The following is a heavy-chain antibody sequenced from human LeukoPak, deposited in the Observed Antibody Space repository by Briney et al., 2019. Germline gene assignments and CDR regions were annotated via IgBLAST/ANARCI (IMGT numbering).Heavy chain of an antibody. V-gene: IGHV4-59*08. D-gene: IGHD2-15*01. Sequence: SETLSLTYTVSGGSISSYYWNWIRQPPRKGLEWIGYVYDSGSTNYNPSLKSRVTISVDTPKNQFSLRLSSVTAADTAVYYCARHSAARLSYYNWFDPWGQGTLVTVSS. CDR1: GGSISSYY. CDR2: VYDSGST. J-gene: IGHJ5*02. CDR3: ARHSAARLSYYNWFDP.